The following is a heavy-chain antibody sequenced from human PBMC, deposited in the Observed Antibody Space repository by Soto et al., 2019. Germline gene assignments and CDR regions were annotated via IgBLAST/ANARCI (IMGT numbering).Heavy chain of an antibody. CDR1: GGSFIDYS. Sequence: QVLLQQWGAGRLKPSETLSLTCAVYGGSFIDYSWGWIRQSPGTGLEWIGEINHSGSANNNPSLKSRVTISVDTSMNQFSLKLYSVTAADAAVYYCARVSDYWSQGTLVTVSS. J-gene: IGHJ4*02. CDR2: INHSGSA. CDR3: ARVSDY. V-gene: IGHV4-34*01.